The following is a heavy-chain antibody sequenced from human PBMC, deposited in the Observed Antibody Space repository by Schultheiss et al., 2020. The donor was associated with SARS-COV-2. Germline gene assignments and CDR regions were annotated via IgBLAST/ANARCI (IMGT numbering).Heavy chain of an antibody. CDR3: ASGVNPVAL. D-gene: IGHD6-19*01. V-gene: IGHV4-59*13. J-gene: IGHJ4*02. CDR2: VYHTGST. Sequence: SETLSLTCSVSGASITRYYWSWIRQPPGKGLEWLGYVYHTGSTNYNPSLKSRVSMSLDMSTSQISLTMSSVTAADTAVYYCASGVNPVALWGQGILVTVSS. CDR1: GASITRYY.